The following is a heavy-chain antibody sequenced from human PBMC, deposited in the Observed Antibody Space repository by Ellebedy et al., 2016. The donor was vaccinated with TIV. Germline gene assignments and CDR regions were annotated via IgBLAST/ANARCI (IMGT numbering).Heavy chain of an antibody. J-gene: IGHJ6*02. CDR1: GFTFSDSA. V-gene: IGHV3-73*01. CDR3: TRRDGDYLSYYYHYGMDV. CDR2: IRSKANSYAT. Sequence: GESLKISCAASGFTFSDSAMHWVRQASGKGLEWVGRIRSKANSYATAYAASVKGRFTISRDDSKNTAYLQMNSLKTEDTAVYYCTRRDGDYLSYYYHYGMDVWGQGTMVTVSS. D-gene: IGHD4-17*01.